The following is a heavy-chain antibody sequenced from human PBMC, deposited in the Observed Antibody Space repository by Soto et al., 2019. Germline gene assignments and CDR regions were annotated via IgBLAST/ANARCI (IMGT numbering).Heavy chain of an antibody. J-gene: IGHJ4*02. Sequence: ASVKVSCKASGYTFTGYYMHWVRQAPGQGLEWMGWINPNSGGTNYAQKFQGRVTMTRDTSISTAYMELSRLRSDDTAVYYCARESNYYGSGSYYNVDHYIDYWGQGTLVTVSS. D-gene: IGHD3-10*01. CDR2: INPNSGGT. CDR1: GYTFTGYY. V-gene: IGHV1-2*02. CDR3: ARESNYYGSGSYYNVDHYIDY.